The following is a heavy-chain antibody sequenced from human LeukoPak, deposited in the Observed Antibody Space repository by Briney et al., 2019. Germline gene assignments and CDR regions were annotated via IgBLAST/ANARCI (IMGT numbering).Heavy chain of an antibody. CDR2: ITASGGST. CDR3: AKAGQPRCITVAGKYFFDS. CDR1: GFTFSNYG. V-gene: IGHV3-23*01. Sequence: PGGSLRLSCAASGFTFSNYGMTWVRLAPGKGLEWVSVITASGGSTYYADSVKGRFTISRDNSKNTLYLQMNSLRAEDTAVYYCAKAGQPRCITVAGKYFFDSWGQGTLVTVSS. J-gene: IGHJ4*02. D-gene: IGHD6-19*01.